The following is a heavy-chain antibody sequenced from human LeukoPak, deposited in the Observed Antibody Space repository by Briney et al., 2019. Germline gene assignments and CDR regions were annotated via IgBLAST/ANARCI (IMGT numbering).Heavy chain of an antibody. V-gene: IGHV4-39*01. CDR3: ARLTLTGVGGRGWIDA. J-gene: IGHJ5*02. CDR2: MPYDENVADNEIP. D-gene: IGHD3-3*01. Sequence: SETLSLTCIVSGDSISNSGWSWGWIRQPPGKGLEWIGTMPYDENVADNEIPSYNPSLKSRVSISADTSKNQLSLKVNSVTAADTASYYCARLTLTGVGGRGWIDAWGQGTLVIVS. CDR1: GDSISNSGWS.